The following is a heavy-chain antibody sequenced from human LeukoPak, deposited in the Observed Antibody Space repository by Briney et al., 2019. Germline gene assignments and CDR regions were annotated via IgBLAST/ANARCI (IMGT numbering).Heavy chain of an antibody. CDR2: INPSGGST. Sequence: ASVKVSCKASGYTFTSYYMHWVRQAPGQGLECMGIINPSGGSTSYAQKFQGRVTMTRDTSTSTVYMELSSLRSEDTAVYYCARDRSGVGDTAIFHYWGQGTLVTVSS. CDR3: ARDRSGVGDTAIFHY. CDR1: GYTFTSYY. V-gene: IGHV1-46*01. J-gene: IGHJ4*02. D-gene: IGHD5-18*01.